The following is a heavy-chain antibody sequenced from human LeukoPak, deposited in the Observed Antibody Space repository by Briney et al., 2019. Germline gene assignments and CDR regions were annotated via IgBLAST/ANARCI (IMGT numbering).Heavy chain of an antibody. D-gene: IGHD5-18*01. J-gene: IGHJ5*02. Sequence: ASVKVSCKASGYIFTSHSMHWVSQAPGQRLEWMGWINTGNGNTKYSQKFQGRVTVTRDTSASTAYMELSSLRSEDTAVYYCARCGYSDGWSCDHWGQGTLVTVSS. CDR1: GYIFTSHS. CDR3: ARCGYSDGWSCDH. V-gene: IGHV1-3*04. CDR2: INTGNGNT.